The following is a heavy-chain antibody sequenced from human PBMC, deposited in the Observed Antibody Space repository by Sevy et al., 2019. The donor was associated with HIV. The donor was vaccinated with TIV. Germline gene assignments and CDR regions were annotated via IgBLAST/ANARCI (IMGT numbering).Heavy chain of an antibody. CDR3: ARGYDYVWGSYPSV. CDR1: GGSFSGYY. V-gene: IGHV4-34*01. J-gene: IGHJ4*02. CDR2: INHSGST. Sequence: SETLSLTCAVYGGSFSGYYWSWIRQPPGKGLEWIGEINHSGSTNYNPSLKSRVTISVDTSKNQFSLKLSSVTAADTAVYYCARGYDYVWGSYPSVWGQGTLVTVFS. D-gene: IGHD3-16*01.